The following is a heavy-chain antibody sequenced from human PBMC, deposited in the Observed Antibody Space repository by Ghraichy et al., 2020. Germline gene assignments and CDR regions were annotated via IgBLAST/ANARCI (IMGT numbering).Heavy chain of an antibody. CDR2: IYSGATT. CDR1: GFSVRSNF. V-gene: IGHV3-53*01. Sequence: LSLTCAASGFSVRSNFMTWVRQAPGKGLEWFSVIYSGATTDYAPSVQGRFTISRDNSRNTLFLQMNSLTVEDTAVYYCAKGGYSRGWYPKGPFDPWGQGTMVTVSS. J-gene: IGHJ5*02. CDR3: AKGGYSRGWYPKGPFDP. D-gene: IGHD6-19*01.